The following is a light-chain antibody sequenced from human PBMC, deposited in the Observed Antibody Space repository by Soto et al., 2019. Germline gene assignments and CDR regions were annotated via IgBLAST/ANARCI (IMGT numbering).Light chain of an antibody. V-gene: IGKV3-15*01. CDR2: GAS. CDR3: QQYNNWPHS. Sequence: EIVITQSPATLSFSPGQRATLSCRASQSVSSNLAWYQQILGQAPRLLISGASTRATGIPARFTGSGSGTEFTLTISSLQSEDFAVYYCQQYNNWPHSFGQGTKVDIK. J-gene: IGKJ2*01. CDR1: QSVSSN.